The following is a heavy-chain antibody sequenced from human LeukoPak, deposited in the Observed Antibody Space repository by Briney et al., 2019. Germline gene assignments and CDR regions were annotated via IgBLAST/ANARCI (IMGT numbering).Heavy chain of an antibody. V-gene: IGHV4-31*03. CDR3: ARAAVNWFDP. Sequence: SETLSLTCTVSGGSISSGGYYWSWIRQHPGKGLEWIGYIYYSGGTYYNPSLKSRVTISVDTSKDQFSLKLSSVTAADTAVYYCARAAVNWFDPWGQGTLVTVSS. CDR2: IYYSGGT. CDR1: GGSISSGGYY. J-gene: IGHJ5*02.